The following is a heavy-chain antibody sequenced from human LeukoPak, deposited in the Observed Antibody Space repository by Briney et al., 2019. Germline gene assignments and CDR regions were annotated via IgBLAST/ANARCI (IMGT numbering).Heavy chain of an antibody. Sequence: ASVKVSCKASGYTFTSYGISWVRQAPGQGLEWMGWISAYNGNTNYAQKLQGRVTMTTDTSTSTAYMELRSLRSDDTAVYYCARVVGANYYYYGMDVWGQGTTVTVSS. D-gene: IGHD1-26*01. V-gene: IGHV1-18*01. CDR1: GYTFTSYG. CDR2: ISAYNGNT. J-gene: IGHJ6*02. CDR3: ARVVGANYYYYGMDV.